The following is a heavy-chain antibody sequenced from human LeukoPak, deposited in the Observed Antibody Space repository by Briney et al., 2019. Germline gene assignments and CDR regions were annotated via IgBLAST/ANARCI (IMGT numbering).Heavy chain of an antibody. CDR2: ISGSGGNT. CDR1: GFSFSSYA. D-gene: IGHD6-19*01. CDR3: AKRSGYTTGWFFDF. Sequence: GESLRLSCAASGFSFSSYAMSWVRKATGQVLEWLSSISGSGGNTYYAESVKGRFTISRDNSKNTLFLQMNSLRAEDTAVFYCAKRSGYTTGWFFDFWGQGTLVTVSP. J-gene: IGHJ4*02. V-gene: IGHV3-23*01.